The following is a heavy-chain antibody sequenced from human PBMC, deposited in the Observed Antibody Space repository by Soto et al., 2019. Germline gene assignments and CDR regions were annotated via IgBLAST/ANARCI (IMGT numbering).Heavy chain of an antibody. CDR2: IYYSGST. D-gene: IGHD1-26*01. V-gene: IGHV4-30-4*01. J-gene: IGHJ4*02. Sequence: SETLSLTYTVSGGSISSSDYYWSWIRQPPGKGLEWIGCIYYSGSTYYNPSLKSRVTISVDTSKNQFSLKLSSVTAADTAVYYCARLIVGATSLDYWGQGTLVTVSS. CDR3: ARLIVGATSLDY. CDR1: GGSISSSDYY.